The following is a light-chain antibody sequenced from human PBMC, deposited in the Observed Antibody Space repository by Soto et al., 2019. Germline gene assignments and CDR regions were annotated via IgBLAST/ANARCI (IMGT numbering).Light chain of an antibody. CDR1: QSVGTR. CDR2: GAS. J-gene: IGKJ5*01. Sequence: VLTQSPDTLSLSPGERATLSCRAAQSVGTRLAWYQHKTGQAPRLLISGASSRATGIPDRFTGSGSETSFTLTISRLEPEDFALYYCQHYQSGHPITFGQGTRLEIK. V-gene: IGKV3-20*01. CDR3: QHYQSGHPIT.